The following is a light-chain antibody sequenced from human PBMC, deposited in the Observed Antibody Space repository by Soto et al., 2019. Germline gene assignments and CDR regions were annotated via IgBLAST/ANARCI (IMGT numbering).Light chain of an antibody. V-gene: IGKV3-20*01. J-gene: IGKJ5*01. CDR1: QTVSSNY. Sequence: EIILTQSPDTLSLSAWEIATLSWGASQTVSSNYLAWCQQRPGQAPRLLIYGASTRAAGIPDRFSGSGSGTDFTLTITRLEPEDSAVYFCQQYTGPPTTFGQGTRLEIK. CDR2: GAS. CDR3: QQYTGPPTT.